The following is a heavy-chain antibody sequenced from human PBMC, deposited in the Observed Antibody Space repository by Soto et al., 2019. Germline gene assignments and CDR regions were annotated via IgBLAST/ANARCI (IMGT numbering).Heavy chain of an antibody. V-gene: IGHV3-11*01. D-gene: IGHD6-13*01. CDR3: ARERGISSSWHPTGGWFDP. CDR1: GFTFSDYY. Sequence: QVQLVESGGGLVKPGGSLRLSCAASGFTFSDYYMSWIRQAPGKGLEWVSYISSSGSTIYYADSVKGRFTISRDNAKNSLYPQMNSLRAEDTAVYYCARERGISSSWHPTGGWFDPWGQGTLVTVSS. J-gene: IGHJ5*02. CDR2: ISSSGSTI.